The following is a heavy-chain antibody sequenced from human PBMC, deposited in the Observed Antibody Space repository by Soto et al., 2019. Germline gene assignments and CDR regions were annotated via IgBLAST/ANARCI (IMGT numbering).Heavy chain of an antibody. Sequence: QVQLVQSGAEVKKPGASVKVSCKASGYTFTSYGISWVRQAPGHGLEWMGWISAYNGNTNYAQKLQGRVTMTTDTSTSTAYMELRSLRSDDTAVYYCARVYYDILTGYFKGYYGMDVWGQGTTVTVSS. D-gene: IGHD3-9*01. CDR1: GYTFTSYG. CDR2: ISAYNGNT. V-gene: IGHV1-18*01. J-gene: IGHJ6*02. CDR3: ARVYYDILTGYFKGYYGMDV.